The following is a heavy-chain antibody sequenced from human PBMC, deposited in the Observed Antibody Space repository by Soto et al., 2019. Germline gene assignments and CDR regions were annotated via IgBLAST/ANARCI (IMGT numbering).Heavy chain of an antibody. D-gene: IGHD6-19*01. CDR3: AREGYSSGWLPSFDY. J-gene: IGHJ4*02. Sequence: QVQLQESGPGLVKPSETLSLTCTVSGGSISSYYWSWIRQPPGKGLEWIGYIYYSGSTNYNPSLKSRVTISVDTSKNQFSLKLSSVTAADTAVYYCAREGYSSGWLPSFDYWGQGTLVTVSS. V-gene: IGHV4-59*01. CDR1: GGSISSYY. CDR2: IYYSGST.